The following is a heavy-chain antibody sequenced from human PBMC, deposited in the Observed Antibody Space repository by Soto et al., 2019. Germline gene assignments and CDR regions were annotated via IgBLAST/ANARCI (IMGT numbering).Heavy chain of an antibody. D-gene: IGHD3-10*01. V-gene: IGHV4-31*03. CDR2: IYYRGST. J-gene: IGHJ4*02. Sequence: QVQLQESGPGLVQPSQTLSLTCSVSGDSIRSGDYYWSWVRQRPGKGLDWIGYIYYRGSTYYNPSLQSRVTLSIVTSESQFSLKLTSVTAADTAIYYCARVLRGVHDFDFWGQGILVTVSS. CDR1: GDSIRSGDYY. CDR3: ARVLRGVHDFDF.